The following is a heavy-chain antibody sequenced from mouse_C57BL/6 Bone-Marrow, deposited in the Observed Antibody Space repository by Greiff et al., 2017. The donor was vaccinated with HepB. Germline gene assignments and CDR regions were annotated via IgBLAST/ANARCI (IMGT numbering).Heavy chain of an antibody. CDR1: GFNINDDY. D-gene: IGHD1-1*01. CDR2: IDPENGDT. J-gene: IGHJ3*01. V-gene: IGHV14-4*01. CDR3: TNGSSDAWFGY. Sequence: VQLKQSGAELVRPGASVKLSCTASGFNINDDYMHWVKQRPEQGLEWIGWIDPENGDTEYASKFQGKATITADTSSNTAYLQLSSLTSEDTAVYYCTNGSSDAWFGYWGQGTLVTVS.